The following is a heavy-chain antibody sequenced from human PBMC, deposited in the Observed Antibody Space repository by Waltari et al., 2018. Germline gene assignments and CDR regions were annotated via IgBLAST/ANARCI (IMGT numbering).Heavy chain of an antibody. CDR2: ISSSSSYI. Sequence: EVQLVESGGGLVKPGGSLRLSCAASGFTFSSYSMNWFRQAPGKGLEWVSSISSSSSYIYYADSVKGRFTISRDNAKNSLYLQMNSLRAEDTAVYYCARDRYYDSSGYYRLFDYWGQGTLVTVSS. CDR3: ARDRYYDSSGYYRLFDY. V-gene: IGHV3-21*01. D-gene: IGHD3-22*01. J-gene: IGHJ4*02. CDR1: GFTFSSYS.